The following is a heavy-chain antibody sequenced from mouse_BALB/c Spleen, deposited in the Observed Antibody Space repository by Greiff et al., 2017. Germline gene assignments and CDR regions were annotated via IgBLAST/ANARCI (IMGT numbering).Heavy chain of an antibody. D-gene: IGHD2-1*01. V-gene: IGHV1-77*01. CDR1: GYTFTDYY. J-gene: IGHJ4*01. CDR2: IYPGSGNT. Sequence: VQLQQSGAELVRPGASVKLSCKASGYTFTDYYIHWVKQRTGQGLEWIGEIYPGSGNTYYNEKFKGKATLTADKSSSTAYMQLSSLTSEDSAVYVCARGDGNYSPYYAMDYWGQGTSVTVSS. CDR3: ARGDGNYSPYYAMDY.